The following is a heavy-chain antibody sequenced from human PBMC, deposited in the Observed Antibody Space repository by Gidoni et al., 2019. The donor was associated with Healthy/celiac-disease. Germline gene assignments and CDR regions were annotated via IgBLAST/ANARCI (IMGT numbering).Heavy chain of an antibody. CDR2: IYSGGST. CDR1: GFTVSSNY. V-gene: IGHV3-66*02. D-gene: IGHD6-13*01. CDR3: ARDRLQLETYYYYGMDV. Sequence: EVQLVESGGGLVQPGGSLRLSCADSGFTVSSNYMSWVRQAPGKGLEWVSVIYSGGSTYYADSVKGRFTISRDNSKNTLYLQMNSLRAEDTAVYYCARDRLQLETYYYYGMDVWGQGTTVTVSS. J-gene: IGHJ6*02.